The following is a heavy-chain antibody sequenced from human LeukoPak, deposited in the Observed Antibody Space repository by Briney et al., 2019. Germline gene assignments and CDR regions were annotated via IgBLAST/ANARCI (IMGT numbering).Heavy chain of an antibody. D-gene: IGHD3-22*01. V-gene: IGHV3-30*04. Sequence: GGSLRLSCAASGFTFSSYAMHWVRQAPGKGLEWVAVISYDGSNKYYADSVKGRFTISRDNSKNTLYLQMNSLRAEDTAVYYLGKDHIYYVRSPPGYWGQEPLVTVS. CDR2: ISYDGSNK. J-gene: IGHJ4*02. CDR1: GFTFSSYA. CDR3: GKDHIYYVRSPPGY.